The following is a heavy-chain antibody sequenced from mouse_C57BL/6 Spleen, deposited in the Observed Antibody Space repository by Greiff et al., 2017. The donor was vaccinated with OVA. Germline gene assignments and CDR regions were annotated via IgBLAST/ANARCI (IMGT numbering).Heavy chain of an antibody. CDR2: IYPGDGDT. J-gene: IGHJ1*03. CDR1: GYAFSSSW. Sequence: QVQLQQSGPELVKPGASVKISCKASGYAFSSSWMNWVKQRPGKGLEWIGRIYPGDGDTNYNGKFKGKGTLTADKSSRTSYMQLSRLTSEDSAVYFCARGSRYDGYYYGYFDVWGTGTTVTVSS. D-gene: IGHD2-3*01. CDR3: ARGSRYDGYYYGYFDV. V-gene: IGHV1-82*01.